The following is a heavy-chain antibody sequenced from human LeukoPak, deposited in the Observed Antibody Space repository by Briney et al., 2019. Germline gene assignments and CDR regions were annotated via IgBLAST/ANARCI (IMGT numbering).Heavy chain of an antibody. D-gene: IGHD5-12*01. V-gene: IGHV3-74*01. J-gene: IGHJ6*03. CDR1: GFTFSSYW. CDR3: AREHSGYDFPGRDYYYMDV. CDR2: INNDGSST. Sequence: SGGSLRLSCGASGFTFSSYWMHWVRQAPGKGLVWVSRINNDGSSTSYADSVQGRFTISRDNAKNTLYLQMNSLRAEDTAVYYCAREHSGYDFPGRDYYYMDVWGKGTTVTVSS.